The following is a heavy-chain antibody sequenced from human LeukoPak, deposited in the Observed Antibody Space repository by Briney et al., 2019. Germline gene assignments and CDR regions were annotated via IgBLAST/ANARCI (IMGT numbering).Heavy chain of an antibody. D-gene: IGHD6-6*01. CDR1: GFTFGSYW. V-gene: IGHV3-7*01. Sequence: GGSLRLSCAVSGFTFGSYWMSWVRQAPGKGLEWVANIKQDGSEKYYVDSVKGRFTISRDNAKNSLYLQMNSLRAEDTAVYYCARDVDSSRGLINYWGQGTLVTVSS. CDR3: ARDVDSSRGLINY. CDR2: IKQDGSEK. J-gene: IGHJ4*02.